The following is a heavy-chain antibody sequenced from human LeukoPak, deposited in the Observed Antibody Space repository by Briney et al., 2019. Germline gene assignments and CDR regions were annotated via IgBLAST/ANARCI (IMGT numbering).Heavy chain of an antibody. J-gene: IGHJ4*02. V-gene: IGHV3-64D*09. CDR2: ISSNGGSR. D-gene: IGHD7-27*01. CDR1: GFTFSSYD. Sequence: PGGSLRLSCSASGFTFSSYDMHWVRQAPGKALEYVSAISSNGGSRYYADSVKGRFTISRDNSKNTLYLQMSSLRAEATAVYYCVKEEGWGYYFDYWGQGTLVTVSS. CDR3: VKEEGWGYYFDY.